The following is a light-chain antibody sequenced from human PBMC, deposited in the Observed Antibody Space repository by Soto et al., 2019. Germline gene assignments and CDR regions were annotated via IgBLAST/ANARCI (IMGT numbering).Light chain of an antibody. CDR2: DVN. J-gene: IGLJ1*01. V-gene: IGLV2-11*01. CDR1: SSDVGRYDY. CDR3: CSYAGEYKYV. Sequence: QSALTQPRSVSGSPGQSVTISCTGTSSDVGRYDYVSWYQQHPGKAPKLIIYDVNKRPPGVPDRFSASKSGNTASLTISGLQAEDEADYYCCSYAGEYKYVFGSGTKLTVL.